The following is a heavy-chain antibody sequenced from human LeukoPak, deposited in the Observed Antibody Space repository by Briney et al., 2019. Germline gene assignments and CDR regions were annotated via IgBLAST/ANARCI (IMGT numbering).Heavy chain of an antibody. Sequence: GGSLRLSCAASGFTFSSYSMNWVRQAPGQGLEWVSSISSSSSYIYYADSVKGRFTISRDNAKNSLYLQMNSLRAEDTAVYYCARFAPHDGIAAARKWGQGTLVTVSS. CDR2: ISSSSSYI. J-gene: IGHJ4*02. CDR1: GFTFSSYS. CDR3: ARFAPHDGIAAARK. V-gene: IGHV3-21*01. D-gene: IGHD6-13*01.